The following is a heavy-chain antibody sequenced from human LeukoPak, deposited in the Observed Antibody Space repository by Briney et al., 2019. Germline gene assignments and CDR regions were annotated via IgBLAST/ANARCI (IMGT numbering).Heavy chain of an antibody. V-gene: IGHV3-23*01. J-gene: IGHJ4*02. CDR3: AKAGAVVVVAAKYFDY. CDR2: IDGSGGAI. D-gene: IGHD2-15*01. Sequence: GGSLRLSCAAFGFPLSSYAMSWVRQAPGKGLQWVSQIDGSGGAIYYADSVKGRFTISRDNSKNTLYLQMNSLRAEDTAVYYCAKAGAVVVVAAKYFDYWGQGTLVTVSS. CDR1: GFPLSSYA.